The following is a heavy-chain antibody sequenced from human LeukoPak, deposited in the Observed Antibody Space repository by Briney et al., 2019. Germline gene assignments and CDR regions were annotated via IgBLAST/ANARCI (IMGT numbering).Heavy chain of an antibody. CDR2: IYHSGST. CDR1: GYSISSGYY. V-gene: IGHV4-38-2*01. CDR3: ARASQDYYYYMDV. Sequence: SETLSLTCAVSGYSISSGYYWGWIRQPPGKGLEWIGSIYHSGSTYYNPSLKSRVTISVDTSKNQFSLKLSSVTAADTAVYYCARASQDYYYYMDVWSKGTTVTVSS. J-gene: IGHJ6*03.